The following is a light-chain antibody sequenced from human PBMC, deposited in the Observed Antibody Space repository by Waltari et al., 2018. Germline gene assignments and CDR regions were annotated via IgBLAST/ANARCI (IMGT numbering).Light chain of an antibody. V-gene: IGLV4-69*01. CDR1: SGHSSNV. CDR3: QTGGHGTWV. Sequence: QLVLTQSPSASASLGASVKLTCTLSSGHSSNVIAWHQQRPEKGPRYLLKVKSDGSHSKGDEVPARFSGSSSGAERYLTISSLQSEDEADYYCQTGGHGTWVFGGGTKLTVL. J-gene: IGLJ3*02. CDR2: VKSDGSH.